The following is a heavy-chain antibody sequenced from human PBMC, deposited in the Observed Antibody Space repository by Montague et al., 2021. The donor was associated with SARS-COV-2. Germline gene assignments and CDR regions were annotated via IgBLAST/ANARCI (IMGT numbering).Heavy chain of an antibody. CDR3: ARAIWHLDV. J-gene: IGHJ2*01. Sequence: SETLSLTCSLSGDSISRYYWSWIRQSYGKGLEWIGRVYTGGCVNXNPALQSRVSMSVDTSKNQLSLNVASVTAADTAVYYCARAIWHLDVWGRGTLVTVSS. CDR2: VYTGGCV. V-gene: IGHV4-4*07. CDR1: GDSISRYY.